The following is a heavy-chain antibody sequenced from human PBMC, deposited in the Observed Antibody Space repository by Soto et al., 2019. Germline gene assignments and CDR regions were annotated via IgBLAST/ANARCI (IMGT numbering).Heavy chain of an antibody. CDR1: GGSISSSNYY. J-gene: IGHJ5*01. Sequence: SETLSLTCSVSGGSISSSNYYWGWIRQPPGKGLEWIGSIYYSGSTYYNPSLKSRVTISVDTSKNQFSLKVNSVTAADTAVYYCARHSGKYDSRWFDYWGQGTLVTVSS. V-gene: IGHV4-39*01. D-gene: IGHD6-13*01. CDR3: ARHSGKYDSRWFDY. CDR2: IYYSGST.